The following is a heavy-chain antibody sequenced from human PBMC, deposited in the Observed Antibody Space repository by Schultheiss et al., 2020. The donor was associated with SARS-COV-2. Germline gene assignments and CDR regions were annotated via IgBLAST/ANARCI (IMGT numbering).Heavy chain of an antibody. CDR2: INPNSGGT. CDR3: ATVGGGDY. V-gene: IGHV1-2*06. Sequence: ASVKVSCKASGYTFTGYYMHCVRQAPGQGLEWMGRINPNSGGTNYAQKFQGRVTITADESTSTAYMELRSLRAEDTAVYYCATVGGGDYWGQGTLVTVSS. CDR1: GYTFTGYY. D-gene: IGHD3-16*01. J-gene: IGHJ4*02.